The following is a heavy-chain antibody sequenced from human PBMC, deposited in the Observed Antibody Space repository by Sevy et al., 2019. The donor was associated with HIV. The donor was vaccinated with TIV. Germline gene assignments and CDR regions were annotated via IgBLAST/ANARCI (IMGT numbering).Heavy chain of an antibody. CDR3: AKATSAKATEDHFDY. CDR2: VNGSGDRT. J-gene: IGHJ4*02. D-gene: IGHD5-12*01. Sequence: GGSLRLSCAASGFTFNSFAISWVRQAPGKGLEWVSGVNGSGDRTYYTDYMKGRFTVARDNSKNTLYLQIDNLRVEDTAVYYCAKATSAKATEDHFDYWGQGTLVTVSS. V-gene: IGHV3-23*01. CDR1: GFTFNSFA.